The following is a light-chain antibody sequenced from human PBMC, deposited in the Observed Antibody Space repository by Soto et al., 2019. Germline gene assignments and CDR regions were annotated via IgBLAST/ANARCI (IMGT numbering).Light chain of an antibody. Sequence: QSVLTQPASVSGSPGQSIAISCTGSSXDVGIYNYVSWYQQHPGKVPKLIIYEVSNRPSGVSNRFSGSKSGNTASLTISGLQAEDEADYYCSSYTTSSTRVFRTGTKGTVL. CDR1: SXDVGIYNY. J-gene: IGLJ1*01. CDR2: EVS. CDR3: SSYTTSSTRV. V-gene: IGLV2-14*01.